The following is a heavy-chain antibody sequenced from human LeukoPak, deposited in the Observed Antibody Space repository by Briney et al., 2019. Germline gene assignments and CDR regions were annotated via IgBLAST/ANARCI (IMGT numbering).Heavy chain of an antibody. CDR1: GGTFISYA. J-gene: IGHJ4*02. V-gene: IGHV1-69*06. CDR2: IIPIFGTA. D-gene: IGHD4-17*01. CDR3: ARGSVTTFLGYFDY. Sequence: GASVKVSCKASGGTFISYAISWVRPAPGQGLEWMGGIIPIFGTANYAQKFQGRVTITADKSTSTAYMELSSLRSEDTAVYYCARGSVTTFLGYFDYWGQGTLVTVSS.